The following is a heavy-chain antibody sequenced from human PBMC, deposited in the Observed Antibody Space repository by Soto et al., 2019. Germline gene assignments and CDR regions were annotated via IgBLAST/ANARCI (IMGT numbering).Heavy chain of an antibody. CDR2: INTYNGNT. V-gene: IGHV1-18*01. D-gene: IGHD3-16*01. CDR1: GYSFTRYG. J-gene: IGHJ6*02. Sequence: ASVEVSCKASGYSFTRYGIAWARQAPGQGLEWMGWINTYNGNTNYAQNLQGRVTLTTDTSTSTAYMELTSLRSNDTAIYYCAMVDVYVTPSPQDVWGHGTPVTASS. CDR3: AMVDVYVTPSPQDV.